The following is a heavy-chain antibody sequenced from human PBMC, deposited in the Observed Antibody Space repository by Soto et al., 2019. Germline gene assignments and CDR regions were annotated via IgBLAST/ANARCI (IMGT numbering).Heavy chain of an antibody. J-gene: IGHJ4*02. V-gene: IGHV3-15*01. CDR3: TTVSCSGGSCYLYYFDF. Sequence: EVQLVESGGGLVKPGGSLRLSCAASGFTFSNAWMSWVRQAPGRGLEWVGRIKSKTDGGTTDYAAPVKGRFTISRDDSKNTLYLHMNSLKTEDTAVYYCTTVSCSGGSCYLYYFDFWGQGTLVTVSS. CDR1: GFTFSNAW. D-gene: IGHD2-15*01. CDR2: IKSKTDGGTT.